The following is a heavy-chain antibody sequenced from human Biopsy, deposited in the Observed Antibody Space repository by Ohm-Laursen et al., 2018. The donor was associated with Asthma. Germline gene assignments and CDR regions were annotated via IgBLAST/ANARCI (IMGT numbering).Heavy chain of an antibody. CDR3: ARDFTIGSGSPFHF. D-gene: IGHD3-10*01. V-gene: IGHV3-21*01. Sequence: GSLRLSCAASGFTFSNYVMSWVRQAPGKGLEWVSSISSLSRYKYYSDSLRGRVTISRDNAKSSLHLQMSSLRAEDTAVYFCARDFTIGSGSPFHFWGPGTLVTVSS. J-gene: IGHJ4*01. CDR2: ISSLSRYK. CDR1: GFTFSNYV.